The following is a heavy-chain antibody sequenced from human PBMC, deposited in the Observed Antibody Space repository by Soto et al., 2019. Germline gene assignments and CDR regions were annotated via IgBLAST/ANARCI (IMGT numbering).Heavy chain of an antibody. CDR1: GGSISSSSYY. CDR2: IYYSGST. V-gene: IGHV4-39*01. J-gene: IGHJ5*02. CDR3: ASLYGDYVDNWFDP. D-gene: IGHD4-17*01. Sequence: SETLSLTCTVSGGSISSSSYYWGWIRQPPGKGLEWIGSIYYSGSTYYNPSLKSRVTISVDTSKTQFSLKLSSVTAADTAVYYCASLYGDYVDNWFDPWGQGTLVTVSS.